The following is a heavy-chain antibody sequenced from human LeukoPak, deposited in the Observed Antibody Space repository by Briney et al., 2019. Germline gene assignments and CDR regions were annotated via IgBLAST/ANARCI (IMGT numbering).Heavy chain of an antibody. Sequence: GGSLRLSCAASGFTFSSYAMSWVRQAPGKGLEWVSAISGSGGSTYYADSVKGRFTISRDNSKNTLYLQMNSLRAEDTAVYYCANAHDSSGYYYKVRADFDYWGQGTLVTVSS. D-gene: IGHD3-22*01. CDR1: GFTFSSYA. J-gene: IGHJ4*02. CDR3: ANAHDSSGYYYKVRADFDY. CDR2: ISGSGGST. V-gene: IGHV3-23*01.